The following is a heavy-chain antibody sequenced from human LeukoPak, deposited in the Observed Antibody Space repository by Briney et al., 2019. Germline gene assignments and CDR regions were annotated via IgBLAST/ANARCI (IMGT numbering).Heavy chain of an antibody. Sequence: GGSLRLSCAASGFTFSSDWMSWVRQAPGKGLEWVANINRDGSDKYYVDSVKGRFTISRDNAKNSLYLQMNSLRAEDTAVYYCARNVYTLYWGQGTLVTVSS. V-gene: IGHV3-7*03. CDR1: GFTFSSDW. CDR2: INRDGSDK. J-gene: IGHJ4*02. CDR3: ARNVYTLY. D-gene: IGHD5/OR15-5a*01.